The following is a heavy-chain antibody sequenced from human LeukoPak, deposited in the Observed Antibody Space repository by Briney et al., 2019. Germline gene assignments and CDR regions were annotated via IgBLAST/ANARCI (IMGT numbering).Heavy chain of an antibody. V-gene: IGHV4-61*02. Sequence: SQTLSLTCTVSGGSISSSTYSWTWIRHPAGKGLECIGRIHSSGSTYYNPSLKSRVTISVDTSKNHFSLYLSSVTAADTALYFCARGVLDTAMVRFDYWGQGTLVTVSS. CDR2: IHSSGST. J-gene: IGHJ4*02. D-gene: IGHD5-18*01. CDR3: ARGVLDTAMVRFDY. CDR1: GGSISSSTYS.